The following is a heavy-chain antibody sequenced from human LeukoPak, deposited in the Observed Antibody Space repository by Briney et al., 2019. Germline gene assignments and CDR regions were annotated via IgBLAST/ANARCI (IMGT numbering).Heavy chain of an antibody. CDR1: GFTFSSYA. CDR2: INYNGGTT. CDR3: AKCGGDCHCSDY. V-gene: IGHV3-23*01. D-gene: IGHD2-21*01. J-gene: IGHJ4*02. Sequence: GGSLRLSCADSGFTFSSYAMSWVRQAPGKGLEWVSGINYNGGTTYYADSVKGRFTISRDNSKNTLYLQMSSLRVEDTAVYYCAKCGGDCHCSDYWGQGTLVTVSS.